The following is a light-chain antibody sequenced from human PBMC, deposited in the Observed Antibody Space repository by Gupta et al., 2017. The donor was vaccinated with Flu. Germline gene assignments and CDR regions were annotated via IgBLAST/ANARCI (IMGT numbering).Light chain of an antibody. Sequence: EIVLTQSPGTLSLSPGERATLSCRASQSVSSTYFAWYQHKPGRAPRLLIYGTSTRATGIPDRFSGRGSGTDFILTISRLEPEDSAVYYCQQYDISPFTFGGGTKVEI. CDR1: QSVSSTY. CDR3: QQYDISPFT. J-gene: IGKJ4*01. V-gene: IGKV3-20*01. CDR2: GTS.